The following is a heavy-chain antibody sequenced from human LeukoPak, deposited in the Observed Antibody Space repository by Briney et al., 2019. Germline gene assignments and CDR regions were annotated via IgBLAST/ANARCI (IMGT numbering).Heavy chain of an antibody. Sequence: SVKVSCXASGGTFSSYAISWVRQAPGQGLGWMGGIIPIFGTANYAQKFQGRVTITADESTSTAYMELSSLRSEDTAVYYCARPVGSKDAFDIWGQGTMVTVSS. D-gene: IGHD1-26*01. CDR2: IIPIFGTA. V-gene: IGHV1-69*01. J-gene: IGHJ3*02. CDR3: ARPVGSKDAFDI. CDR1: GGTFSSYA.